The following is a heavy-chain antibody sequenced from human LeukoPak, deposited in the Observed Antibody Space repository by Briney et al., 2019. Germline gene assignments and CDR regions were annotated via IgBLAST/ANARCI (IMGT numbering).Heavy chain of an antibody. CDR3: ARVPRSAYDAFDI. CDR2: IYTSGST. J-gene: IGHJ3*02. V-gene: IGHV4-4*09. D-gene: IGHD4-17*01. Sequence: SGTLSLTCTVSGGSISGYYWSWIRQPPGKGLEWIGYIYTSGSTSYNPSLKSRVTISVDTSKNQFSLKVSSVTAADTAVYYCARVPRSAYDAFDIWGQGTVVTVSS. CDR1: GGSISGYY.